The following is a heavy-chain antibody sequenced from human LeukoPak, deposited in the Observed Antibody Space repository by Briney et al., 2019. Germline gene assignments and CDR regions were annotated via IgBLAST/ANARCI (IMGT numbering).Heavy chain of an antibody. Sequence: SETLSLTCTVSGGSISSSSYYWGWIRQPPGKGLEWIGSIYYSGSTYYNPSLKSRVTISVDTSKNQFSLKLSSVTAADTAVYYCARETSLGDWFDPWGQGTLVTVSS. CDR3: ARETSLGDWFDP. CDR1: GGSISSSSYY. V-gene: IGHV4-39*07. D-gene: IGHD1-1*01. CDR2: IYYSGST. J-gene: IGHJ5*02.